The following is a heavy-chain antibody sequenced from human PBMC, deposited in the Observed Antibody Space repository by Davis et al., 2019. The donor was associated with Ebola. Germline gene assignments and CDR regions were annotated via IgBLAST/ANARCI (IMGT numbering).Heavy chain of an antibody. Sequence: SETLSLTCTVSGGSISSYYWSWIRQPPGKGLEWIGYIYYSGSTNYNPSLKSRVTISVDTSKNQFSLKLSSVTAADMALYYCARFSWSVTSVTSDYWGQGTLVTVSS. CDR2: IYYSGST. V-gene: IGHV4-59*01. J-gene: IGHJ4*02. CDR3: ARFSWSVTSVTSDY. D-gene: IGHD4-17*01. CDR1: GGSISSYY.